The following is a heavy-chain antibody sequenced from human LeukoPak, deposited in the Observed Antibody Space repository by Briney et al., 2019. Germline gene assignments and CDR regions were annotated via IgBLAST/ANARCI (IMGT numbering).Heavy chain of an antibody. CDR2: IISNGEST. Sequence: GGSLRLSCSASGFTFSGYAMHWVRQAPGKGLEYVSAIISNGESTYYSDSVKDRFTISRDNSKNTLCLQMSSLRPEDTAVYYCVKSASTWYLFDYRGQGTLVTVSS. J-gene: IGHJ4*02. CDR3: VKSASTWYLFDY. V-gene: IGHV3-64*03. CDR1: GFTFSGYA. D-gene: IGHD6-13*01.